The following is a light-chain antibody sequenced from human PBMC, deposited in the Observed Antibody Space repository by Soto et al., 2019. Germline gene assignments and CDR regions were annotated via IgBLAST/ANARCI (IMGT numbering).Light chain of an antibody. J-gene: IGKJ3*01. CDR3: QQYGSSPLT. CDR2: GAS. V-gene: IGKV3-20*01. Sequence: TQSPSSLSASVGDRVTITCRASQSISSYLNWYQQKPGQAPRLLIYGASSRATGIPDRFSGSGSGTDFTLTISRLEPEDFAVYYCQQYGSSPLTFGPGTKVDIK. CDR1: QSISSY.